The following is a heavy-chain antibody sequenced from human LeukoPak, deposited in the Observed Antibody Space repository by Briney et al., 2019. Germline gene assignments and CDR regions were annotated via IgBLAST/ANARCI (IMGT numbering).Heavy chain of an antibody. D-gene: IGHD3-3*01. Sequence: PSETLSPTCAVSGYSISSGYYWGWIRPPPGKGLEWIGRIYTSGSTNYNPSLTSRVTISLHPSTNHFSLKLTSLTPADTAVYYCAREMGYHFWSANGYYYMDVWGKGTTVTVSS. CDR2: IYTSGST. CDR3: AREMGYHFWSANGYYYMDV. V-gene: IGHV4-38-2*02. CDR1: GYSISSGYY. J-gene: IGHJ6*03.